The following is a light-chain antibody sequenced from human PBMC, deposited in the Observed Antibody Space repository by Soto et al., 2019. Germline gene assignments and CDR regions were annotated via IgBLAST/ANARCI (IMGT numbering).Light chain of an antibody. Sequence: ELVLTQSPGSLSLPPGARATISCRASQMITPSYSAWYQQKPGQAPRLLIYGASTRATGVPARFSGSGSGTEFTLTINSLQSEDFAVYYCQQYNNWPPPWTFGQGTKVDIK. J-gene: IGKJ1*01. CDR1: QMITPSY. CDR3: QQYNNWPPPWT. CDR2: GAS. V-gene: IGKV3-15*01.